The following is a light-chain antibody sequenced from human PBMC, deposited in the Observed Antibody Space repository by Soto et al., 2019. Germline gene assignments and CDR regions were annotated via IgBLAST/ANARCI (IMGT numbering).Light chain of an antibody. V-gene: IGLV2-8*01. CDR1: SSDVGDYNY. Sequence: QYALTQPPSASGSPGQSVTISCTGTSSDVGDYNYVSWYQQHPGRAPKLMIYEVSKRPSGVPDRFSGSKSGNTASLTVSGLQAEDEADYYCSSYAGSNNLYVFGTGTKLTVL. CDR3: SSYAGSNNLYV. J-gene: IGLJ1*01. CDR2: EVS.